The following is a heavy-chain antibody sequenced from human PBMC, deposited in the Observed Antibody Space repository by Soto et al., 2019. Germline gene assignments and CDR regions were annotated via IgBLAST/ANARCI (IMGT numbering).Heavy chain of an antibody. V-gene: IGHV3-30-3*01. Sequence: GGSLRLSCAASGLTFSSYAMHWVRQAPGKGLEWVAVISYDGSNKYYADSVKGRFTISRDNSKNTLYLQMNSLRAEDTAVYYCARGTYYDFWSGCYTYYYYYGMDVWGQGTTVTVSS. D-gene: IGHD3-3*01. J-gene: IGHJ6*02. CDR1: GLTFSSYA. CDR2: ISYDGSNK. CDR3: ARGTYYDFWSGCYTYYYYYGMDV.